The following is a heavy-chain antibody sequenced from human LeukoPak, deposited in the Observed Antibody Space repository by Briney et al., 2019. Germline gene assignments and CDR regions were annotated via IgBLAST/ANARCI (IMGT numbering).Heavy chain of an antibody. D-gene: IGHD3-10*01. Sequence: PSETLSLTCDVYGGSLIGHYWGWIRQPPGKGLEWIGEINHRGKTNYNPSLKNRVTISLDTSKNQTSLRLSAVNAADTAVYHCARGGIMVRQPINFLFFYAMAVWGHGTTVTVYS. CDR2: INHRGKT. CDR3: ARGGIMVRQPINFLFFYAMAV. CDR1: GGSLIGHY. V-gene: IGHV4-34*01. J-gene: IGHJ6*02.